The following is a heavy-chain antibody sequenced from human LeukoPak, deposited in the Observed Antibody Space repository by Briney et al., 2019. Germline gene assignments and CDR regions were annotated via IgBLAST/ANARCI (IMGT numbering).Heavy chain of an antibody. J-gene: IGHJ1*01. Sequence: PGGSLRLSCAASGFTFSSYSMNWVRQAPGKGLEWVSAISGSGGSTYYADSVKGRFTISRDNSKNTLYLQMNSLRAEDTAVYYCAKDKTGEYFQHWGQGTLVTVSS. CDR2: ISGSGGST. CDR1: GFTFSSYS. V-gene: IGHV3-23*01. CDR3: AKDKTGEYFQH. D-gene: IGHD1-14*01.